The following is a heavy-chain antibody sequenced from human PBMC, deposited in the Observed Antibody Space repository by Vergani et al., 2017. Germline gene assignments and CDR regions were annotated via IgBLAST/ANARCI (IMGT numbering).Heavy chain of an antibody. J-gene: IGHJ4*02. CDR3: ARWITGTTHVDY. D-gene: IGHD1-20*01. Sequence: QVQLQESGPGLVKPSETLSLTCTVSGGSISSYYWSWIRQPPGKGLEWIGYIYYSGSTNYNPSLKSRVTISVDTSKNPFSLKLSSVSAADTAVYYCARWITGTTHVDYWGQETLVTVSS. CDR2: IYYSGST. V-gene: IGHV4-59*01. CDR1: GGSISSYY.